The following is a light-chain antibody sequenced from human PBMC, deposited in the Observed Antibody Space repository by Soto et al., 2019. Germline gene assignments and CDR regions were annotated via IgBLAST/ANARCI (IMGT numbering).Light chain of an antibody. CDR3: LQYNSPPLT. CDR2: GAS. J-gene: IGKJ1*01. V-gene: IGKV1-17*01. Sequence: DIQITQSPSSLSASVGDRVTITCRASQGIRYALGWYQQKPGTAPKRLIYGASILQNGVPSRFGGSGSGTEFTLTIGSMQPEDFANYYCLQYNSPPLTFGQGTKVDIK. CDR1: QGIRYA.